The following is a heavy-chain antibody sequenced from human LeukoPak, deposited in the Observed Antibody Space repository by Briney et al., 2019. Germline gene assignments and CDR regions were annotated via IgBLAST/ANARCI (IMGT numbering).Heavy chain of an antibody. J-gene: IGHJ6*03. D-gene: IGHD5-18*01. V-gene: IGHV4-34*01. Sequence: KPSETLSLTCAVYGGSFSGYYWSWIRQPPGKGLEWIGEINHSGCTNYNPSLKSRVTISGDTSKNQFSLKLSSVTAADTAVYFCARVGYSYVINDWSRTGLGAYPTKYYYHMDVWGKGTTVTVSS. CDR2: INHSGCT. CDR1: GGSFSGYY. CDR3: ARVGYSYVINDWSRTGLGAYPTKYYYHMDV.